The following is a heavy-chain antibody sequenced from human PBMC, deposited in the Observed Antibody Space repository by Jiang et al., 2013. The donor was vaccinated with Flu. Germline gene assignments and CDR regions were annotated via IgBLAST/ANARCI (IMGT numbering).Heavy chain of an antibody. D-gene: IGHD6-13*01. J-gene: IGHJ4*02. CDR1: GFSLSTSGMC. Sequence: KPTQTLTLTCTFSGFSLSTSGMCVSWIRQPPGKALEWLALIDWDDDKYYSTSLKTRLTISKDTSKNQVVLTMTNMDPVDTATYYCARRHMHSSSWSSFDYWGQGTLVTVSS. CDR2: IDWDDDK. V-gene: IGHV2-70*01. CDR3: ARRHMHSSSWSSFDY.